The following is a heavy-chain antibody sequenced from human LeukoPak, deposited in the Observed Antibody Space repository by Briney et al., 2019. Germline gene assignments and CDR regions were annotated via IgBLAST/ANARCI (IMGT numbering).Heavy chain of an antibody. J-gene: IGHJ4*02. Sequence: SETLSLTCAVYAGSFGGYYWGWIRQPAGEGLEWIGEINHSGSTNYNPSLKRRVTISVDTAKNQSCLKLSSVTAADTAVYYCARRIRSRVDLYGDYSGGDDYWGQGTLVTVSS. D-gene: IGHD4-17*01. CDR1: AGSFGGYY. CDR3: ARRIRSRVDLYGDYSGGDDY. CDR2: INHSGST. V-gene: IGHV4-34*01.